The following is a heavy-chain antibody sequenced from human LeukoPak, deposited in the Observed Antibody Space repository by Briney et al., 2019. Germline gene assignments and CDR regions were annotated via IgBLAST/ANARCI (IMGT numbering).Heavy chain of an antibody. D-gene: IGHD3-16*01. J-gene: IGHJ4*02. V-gene: IGHV1-8*01. CDR2: INPNSGNT. CDR1: GYRFTSYD. CDR3: ARTPPGGDVDH. Sequence: ASVKVSCKASGYRFTSYDLNWVRQATGQGLEWMGWINPNSGNTGYAQKFQGRVTITRNTPLSTAYMELSSLGSEDTAVYYCARTPPGGDVDHWGEGTLVTVSS.